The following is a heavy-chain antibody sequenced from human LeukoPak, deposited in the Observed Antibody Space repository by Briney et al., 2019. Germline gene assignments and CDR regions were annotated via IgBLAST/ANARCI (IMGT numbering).Heavy chain of an antibody. J-gene: IGHJ6*03. V-gene: IGHV5-51*01. D-gene: IGHD2-2*02. CDR2: IYPGDSDT. Sequence: GESLKISCKGSGYSFTSYWIGWVRQMPGKGLEWMGIIYPGDSDTRYSPSFQGQVTISADKSISTAYLQGSSLKASDTAMYYCARHGGYCRSTSCYTAYYYYYMDVWGKGTTVTVSS. CDR1: GYSFTSYW. CDR3: ARHGGYCRSTSCYTAYYYYYMDV.